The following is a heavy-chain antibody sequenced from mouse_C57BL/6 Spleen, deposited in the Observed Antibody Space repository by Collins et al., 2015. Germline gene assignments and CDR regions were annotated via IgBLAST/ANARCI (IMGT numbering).Heavy chain of an antibody. J-gene: IGHJ1*03. Sequence: ITCTVSGFSLTSYAISWVRQPPGKGLEWLGVIWTGGGTNYNSALKSRLSISKDNSKSQVFLKMNSLQTDDTARYYCASSTVVATNWYFDVWGTGTTVTVSS. D-gene: IGHD1-1*01. CDR2: IWTGGGT. CDR1: GFSLTSYA. V-gene: IGHV2-9-1*01. CDR3: ASSTVVATNWYFDV.